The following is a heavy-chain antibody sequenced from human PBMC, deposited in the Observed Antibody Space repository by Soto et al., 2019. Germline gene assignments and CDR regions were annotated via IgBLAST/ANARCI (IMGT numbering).Heavy chain of an antibody. D-gene: IGHD1-26*01. CDR2: IYPGDSDT. V-gene: IGHV5-51*01. J-gene: IGHJ3*02. CDR1: GYSFSTYY. CDR3: ARGQTVGRTVGAFDI. Sequence: EVQLVQSGAEVKKPGESLKISCKGSGYSFSTYYIGWVRQMPGKGLECMGIIYPGDSDTRYSPSFQGQVLISVDKAINTAYLHWGSLESSDTAVYYCARGQTVGRTVGAFDIWGQGTVVTVPS.